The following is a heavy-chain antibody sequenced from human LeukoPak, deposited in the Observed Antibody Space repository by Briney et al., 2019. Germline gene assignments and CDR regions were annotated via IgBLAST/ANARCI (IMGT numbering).Heavy chain of an antibody. CDR2: ISGSGVST. V-gene: IGHV3-23*01. Sequence: GGSLRLSCAASGFTFSSYAMSWVRQAPGKGLEWVSVISGSGVSTYYVGSVKGRFTISRDNSKNTLYLQMNSLRAEDTAVYYCAKDRGVPAASPYYYYGMDVWGQGTTVTVSS. CDR1: GFTFSSYA. CDR3: AKDRGVPAASPYYYYGMDV. D-gene: IGHD2-2*01. J-gene: IGHJ6*02.